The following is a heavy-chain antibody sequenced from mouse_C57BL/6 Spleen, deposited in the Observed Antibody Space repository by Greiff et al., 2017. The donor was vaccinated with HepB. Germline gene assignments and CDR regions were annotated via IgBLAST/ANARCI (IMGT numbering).Heavy chain of an antibody. V-gene: IGHV1-80*01. Sequence: QVHVKQSGAELVKPGASVKISCKASGYAFSSYWMNWVKQRPGKGLEWIGQIYPGDGDTNYNGKFKGKATLTADKSSSTAYMQLSSLTSEDSAVYFCARAYYSNPWFAYWGQGTLVTVSA. J-gene: IGHJ3*01. CDR2: IYPGDGDT. CDR1: GYAFSSYW. CDR3: ARAYYSNPWFAY. D-gene: IGHD2-5*01.